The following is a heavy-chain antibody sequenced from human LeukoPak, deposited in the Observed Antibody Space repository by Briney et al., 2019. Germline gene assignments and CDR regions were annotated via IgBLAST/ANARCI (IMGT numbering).Heavy chain of an antibody. CDR3: ARFLRRRDGYNYVSWDY. D-gene: IGHD5-24*01. J-gene: IGHJ4*02. CDR1: GGSISSSSYY. Sequence: PSETLSLTCTVSGGSISSSSYYWGWIRQPPGKGLEWIGSIYYSGSTYYNPSLKSRVTISVDTSKNQFSLKLSSVTAADTAAYYCARFLRRRDGYNYVSWDYWGQGTLVTVSS. V-gene: IGHV4-39*01. CDR2: IYYSGST.